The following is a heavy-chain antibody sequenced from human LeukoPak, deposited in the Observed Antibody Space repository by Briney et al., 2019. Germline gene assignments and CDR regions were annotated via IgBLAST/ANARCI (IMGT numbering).Heavy chain of an antibody. CDR2: IVVGSGNT. CDR1: GFTFTSSA. CDR3: ARADWDTAMIDY. Sequence: GASVKVSCKASGFTFTSSAMQWVRQARGQRLEWIGWIVVGSGNTNYAQKFQERVTITRDMSTSTAYMELSNLRSEDTAVYYCARADWDTAMIDYWGQGTLVTVSS. V-gene: IGHV1-58*02. J-gene: IGHJ4*02. D-gene: IGHD5-18*01.